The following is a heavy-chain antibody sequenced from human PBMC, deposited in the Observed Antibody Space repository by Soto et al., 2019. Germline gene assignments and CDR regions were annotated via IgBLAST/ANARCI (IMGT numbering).Heavy chain of an antibody. J-gene: IGHJ3*02. Sequence: SETLSLTCAVSGGYISGGYYSWSWIRQPPGKGLEWIGFIYNSGSTYYNSSLKSRVTMTTDTSTSTAYMELRSLRSDDTAVHYCARDHYPGQSNWNAQDAFDIWGQGTMVTVSS. V-gene: IGHV4-30-2*01. CDR2: IYNSGST. CDR3: ARDHYPGQSNWNAQDAFDI. D-gene: IGHD1-20*01. CDR1: GGYISGGYYS.